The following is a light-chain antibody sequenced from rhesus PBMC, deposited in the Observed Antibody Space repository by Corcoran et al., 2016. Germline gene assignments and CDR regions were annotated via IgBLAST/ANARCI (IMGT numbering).Light chain of an antibody. V-gene: IGKV1-18*01. CDR2: AAS. CDR3: QQGYNTPFT. J-gene: IGKJ3*01. CDR1: QGISSW. Sequence: DIQMTQSPSSLSASVGYKVTITCLASQGISSWLAWYQQKPGKAPNLLIYAASSLQSGVPSRFSGNGSGTDYTLTISSLQPENFATYYCQQGYNTPFTFGPGTKLDIK.